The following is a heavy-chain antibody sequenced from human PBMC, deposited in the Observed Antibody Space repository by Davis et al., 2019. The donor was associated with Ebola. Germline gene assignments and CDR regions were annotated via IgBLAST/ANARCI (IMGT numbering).Heavy chain of an antibody. CDR2: ISSSGSTI. Sequence: GESLKISCAASGFTFSDYYMSWIRQAPGKGLEWVSYISSSGSTIYYADSVKGRFTISRDNAKNSLYLQMNSLRAEDTAVYYCASQGYYDILTGYHAFDIWGQGTMVTVSS. D-gene: IGHD3-9*01. CDR3: ASQGYYDILTGYHAFDI. V-gene: IGHV3-11*01. CDR1: GFTFSDYY. J-gene: IGHJ3*02.